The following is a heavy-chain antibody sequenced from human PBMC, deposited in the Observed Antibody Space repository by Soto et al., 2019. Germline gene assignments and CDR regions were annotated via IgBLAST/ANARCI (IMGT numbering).Heavy chain of an antibody. V-gene: IGHV3-23*01. CDR2: INKSGGST. Sequence: GGALILSCSASGFTFRSYGMHWVRQAPGKGLEWVSTINKSGGSTYYADSVKGRFTISRDNSKNMLFLQINGLRAEDTAVYYCAKDPPTTGTTFDYWGRGTLVTVSS. CDR3: AKDPPTTGTTFDY. CDR1: GFTFRSYG. D-gene: IGHD1-1*01. J-gene: IGHJ4*02.